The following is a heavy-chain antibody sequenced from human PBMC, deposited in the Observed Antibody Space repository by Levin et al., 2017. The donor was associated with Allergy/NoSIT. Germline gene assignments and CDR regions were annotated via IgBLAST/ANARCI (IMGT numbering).Heavy chain of an antibody. CDR2: IGTAGDT. CDR3: ARSAGGFWSGYQRWYFDL. Sequence: GESLKISCAASGFTFSSYDMHWVRQATGKGLEWVSAIGTAGDTYYPGSVKGRFTISRENAKNSLYLQMNSLRAGDTAVYYCARSAGGFWSGYQRWYFDLWGRGTLVTVSS. CDR1: GFTFSSYD. J-gene: IGHJ2*01. V-gene: IGHV3-13*01. D-gene: IGHD3-3*01.